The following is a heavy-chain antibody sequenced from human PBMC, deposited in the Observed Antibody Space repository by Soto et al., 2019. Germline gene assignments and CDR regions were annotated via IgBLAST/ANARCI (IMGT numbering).Heavy chain of an antibody. CDR3: SRILLVPGASKYYCFYHRQEL. V-gene: IGHV3-33*01. Sequence: GGSLRLSCAASGFTFSSYGMHWVRQAPGKGLEWVAVIWYDGSNKYYADSVKGRFTISRDNSKNTLYLQMNSLRDEDTALFYCSRILLVPGASKYYCFYHRQELRGQRAKGPVS. D-gene: IGHD2-2*01. J-gene: IGHJ6*02. CDR1: GFTFSSYG. CDR2: IWYDGSNK.